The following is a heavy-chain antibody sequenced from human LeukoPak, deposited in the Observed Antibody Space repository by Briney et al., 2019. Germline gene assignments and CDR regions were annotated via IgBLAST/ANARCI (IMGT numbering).Heavy chain of an antibody. V-gene: IGHV4-34*01. CDR3: ARSEQWLVPLDH. Sequence: SETLSLTCTVSGDSFSYFYWSWIRQPPGKGLEWIGEINHSGSTNYNPSLKSRVTISVDTSKNQFSLKLSSVTAADTAVYYCARSEQWLVPLDHWGQGTLVTVSS. D-gene: IGHD6-19*01. J-gene: IGHJ4*02. CDR1: GDSFSYFY. CDR2: INHSGST.